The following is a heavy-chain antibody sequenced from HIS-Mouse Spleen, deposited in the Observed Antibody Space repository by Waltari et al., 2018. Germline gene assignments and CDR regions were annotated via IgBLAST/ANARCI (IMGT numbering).Heavy chain of an antibody. V-gene: IGHV4-39*07. Sequence: QLQLQESGPGLVKPSETLSLPCTVSGGSISSSSSSWGWIRPHPGKGLEWIGSIYYSGSTYYNPSLKSRVTISVDTSKNQFSPKLSSVTAADTAVYYCAREIPYSSSWYDWYFDLWGRGTLVTVSS. D-gene: IGHD6-13*01. CDR1: GGSISSSSSS. CDR2: IYYSGST. J-gene: IGHJ2*01. CDR3: AREIPYSSSWYDWYFDL.